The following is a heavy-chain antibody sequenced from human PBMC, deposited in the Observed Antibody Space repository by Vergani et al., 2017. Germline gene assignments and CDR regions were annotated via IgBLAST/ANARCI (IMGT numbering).Heavy chain of an antibody. J-gene: IGHJ2*01. D-gene: IGHD3-3*01. CDR1: GGSISSYY. CDR3: ARVQEYYDFWSGYLTEWYVDL. CDR2: IYYSGST. V-gene: IGHV4-59*01. Sequence: QVQLQESGPGLVKPSETLSLTCTVSGGSISSYYWSWIRQPPGKGLEWIGYIYYSGSTNYNPSLKSRVTISVDTSKNQFSLKLSAVTAADTAVYYCARVQEYYDFWSGYLTEWYVDLWGRGTLVTVSS.